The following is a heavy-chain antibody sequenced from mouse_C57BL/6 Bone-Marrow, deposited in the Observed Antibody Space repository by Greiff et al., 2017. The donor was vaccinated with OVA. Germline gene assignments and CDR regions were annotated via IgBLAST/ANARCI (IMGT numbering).Heavy chain of an antibody. V-gene: IGHV1-52*01. D-gene: IGHD1-1*01. J-gene: IGHJ2*01. CDR2: IDPSDSET. Sequence: VQLQQPGAELVRPGSSVKLTCKASGYTFTSYWMHWVKQRPIQGLEWIGNIDPSDSETHYNQKFKDKATLTVDKSSSTASMQLSSLTSDDSAVYYCARADYYGSSFDFDYWGQGTTLTVSS. CDR3: ARADYYGSSFDFDY. CDR1: GYTFTSYW.